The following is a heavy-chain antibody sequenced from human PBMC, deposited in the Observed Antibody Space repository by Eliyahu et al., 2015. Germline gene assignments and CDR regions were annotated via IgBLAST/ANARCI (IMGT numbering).Heavy chain of an antibody. V-gene: IGHV4-61*01. Sequence: VKSSETLSLTCSVSGGSVNSRSVYWGWIRQPPGKGLEWIGHIYYSGTVNYYPSFKSRVTMSVDASRNKFPLKLGSVTPADTAMYYCARVAVGPTPMGNYCDSWGQGTLVTVSS. CDR3: ARVAVGPTPMGNYCDS. J-gene: IGHJ4*02. CDR1: GGSVNSRSVY. D-gene: IGHD1-26*01. CDR2: IYYSGTV.